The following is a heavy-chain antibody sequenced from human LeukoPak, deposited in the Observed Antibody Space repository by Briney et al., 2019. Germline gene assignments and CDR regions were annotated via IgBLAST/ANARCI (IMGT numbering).Heavy chain of an antibody. D-gene: IGHD2-2*01. Sequence: ASVKVSCKASGGAFSSYAISWVRQAPGQGLEWMGGIIPIFGTANYAQKFQGRVTITADESTSTAYMELSSLRSEDTAVYYCARGRGYCSSTSCYEEGWFDPWGQGTLVTVSS. CDR2: IIPIFGTA. CDR3: ARGRGYCSSTSCYEEGWFDP. V-gene: IGHV1-69*01. J-gene: IGHJ5*02. CDR1: GGAFSSYA.